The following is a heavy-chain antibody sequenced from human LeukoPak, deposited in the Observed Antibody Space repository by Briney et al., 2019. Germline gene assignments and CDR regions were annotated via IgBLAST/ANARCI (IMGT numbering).Heavy chain of an antibody. CDR1: GFTVSSNY. CDR3: ASQGTTMMTTYYY. V-gene: IGHV3-53*01. Sequence: PGGSLRLSCAASGFTVSSNYMSWVRQAPGKGLEWVSVIYSGGSTYYADSVKGRFTISRDNSKNTLYLQMNSLRAEDTAAYYCASQGTTMMTTYYYWGQGTLVTVSS. D-gene: IGHD2/OR15-2a*01. CDR2: IYSGGST. J-gene: IGHJ4*02.